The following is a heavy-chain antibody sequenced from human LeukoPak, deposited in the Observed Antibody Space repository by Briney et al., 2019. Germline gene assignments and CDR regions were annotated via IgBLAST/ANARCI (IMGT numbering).Heavy chain of an antibody. V-gene: IGHV1-46*01. J-gene: IGHJ4*02. D-gene: IGHD3-9*01. CDR1: GYTFTSYY. CDR2: INPSGGST. Sequence: ASVKVSCKASGYTFTSYYMHWVRQAPGQGLEWMGVINPSGGSTSYAQKFQGRVTMTRDTSTSTVYMELSSLRSEDTALYYCAKTRTGKTYDILTGYYGFDYWGQGTLVTVSS. CDR3: AKTRTGKTYDILTGYYGFDY.